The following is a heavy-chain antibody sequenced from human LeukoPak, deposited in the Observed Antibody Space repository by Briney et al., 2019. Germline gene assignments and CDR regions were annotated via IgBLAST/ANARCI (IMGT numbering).Heavy chain of an antibody. CDR1: GFTFSSYA. CDR3: ARAGRITMIVATGYFDY. J-gene: IGHJ4*02. D-gene: IGHD3-22*01. V-gene: IGHV3-30*04. Sequence: GGSLRLSCAASGFTFSSYAMHWVRQAPGKGLEWVAVISYDGSNKYYADSVEGRFTISRDNSKNTLYLQMNSLRAEDTAVYYCARAGRITMIVATGYFDYWGQGTLVTVSS. CDR2: ISYDGSNK.